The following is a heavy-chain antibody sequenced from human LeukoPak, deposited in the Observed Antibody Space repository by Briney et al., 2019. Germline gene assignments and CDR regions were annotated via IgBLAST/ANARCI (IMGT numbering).Heavy chain of an antibody. CDR3: ARGLGYSNYVFDY. D-gene: IGHD4-11*01. CDR1: GGSFSGYY. Sequence: PSETLSLTCAVYGGSFSGYYWSWIRQPPGKGLEWIGEINNSGSTNYNPSLKSRVTISVDTSKNQFSLKLSSVTAADTAVYYCARGLGYSNYVFDYWGQGTLVTVSS. J-gene: IGHJ4*02. V-gene: IGHV4-34*01. CDR2: INNSGST.